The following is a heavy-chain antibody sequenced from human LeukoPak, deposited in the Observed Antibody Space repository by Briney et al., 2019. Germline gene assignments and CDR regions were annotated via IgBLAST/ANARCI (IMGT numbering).Heavy chain of an antibody. V-gene: IGHV3-48*01. CDR2: INTKSKAI. Sequence: QPGGSLRLSCAASGFTFSSYTMSWIRQAPGKGLEWISFINTKSKAIYYADSVKGRFTISRDNSKNTLYLQMSSLRAEDTAVYFCAKSLFMSGLDYWGQGTLVTVSS. CDR1: GFTFSSYT. D-gene: IGHD3-16*01. J-gene: IGHJ4*02. CDR3: AKSLFMSGLDY.